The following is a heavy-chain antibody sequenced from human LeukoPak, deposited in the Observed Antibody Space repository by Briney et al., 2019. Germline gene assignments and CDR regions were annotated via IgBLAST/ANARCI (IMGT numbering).Heavy chain of an antibody. CDR1: GFTVSSNY. V-gene: IGHV3-66*02. Sequence: QPGGSLRLSCAASGFTVSSNYMSWVRQAPGKGLEWVSGIYSGGSTHYADSVKGRFTISRGNSKNTVYLQMSSLRAEDTAVYYCASSSSWYRGDNWGQGTLVTVSS. D-gene: IGHD6-13*01. CDR3: ASSSSWYRGDN. J-gene: IGHJ4*02. CDR2: IYSGGST.